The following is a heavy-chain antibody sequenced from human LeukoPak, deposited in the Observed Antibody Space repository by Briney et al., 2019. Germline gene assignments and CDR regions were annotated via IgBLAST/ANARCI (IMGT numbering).Heavy chain of an antibody. CDR3: ARGTIAAVAFFDY. V-gene: IGHV1-3*01. J-gene: IGHJ4*02. CDR2: INAGNGDT. D-gene: IGHD6-13*01. Sequence: ASVKLSCKASGYTFTNYAIHWVRQAPGQRPEWMGWINAGNGDTRYLQRFQGRVTITRDTSASAVYMELSSLRYEDTAMFYRARGTIAAVAFFDYWGQGTLVSVSA. CDR1: GYTFTNYA.